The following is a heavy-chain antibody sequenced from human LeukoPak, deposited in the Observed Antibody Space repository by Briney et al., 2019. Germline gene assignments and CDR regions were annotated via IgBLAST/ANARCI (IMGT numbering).Heavy chain of an antibody. J-gene: IGHJ6*03. CDR1: GFTFSSYA. Sequence: GGSLRLSCAASGFTFSSYAMSWVRQAPGKGLEWVSAISGSGGSTYYADSVKGRFTISRDNSKNTPYLQMNSLRPEDTAVYYCAKSGAGMYGSGLLLPYYYYYMDVWGKGTTVTVSS. CDR3: AKSGAGMYGSGLLLPYYYYYMDV. V-gene: IGHV3-23*01. D-gene: IGHD3-10*01. CDR2: ISGSGGST.